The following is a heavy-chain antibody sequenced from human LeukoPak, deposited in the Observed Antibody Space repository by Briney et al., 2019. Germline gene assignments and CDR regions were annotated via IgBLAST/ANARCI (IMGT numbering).Heavy chain of an antibody. D-gene: IGHD2-15*01. CDR3: ARRAGEYSHPYDY. CDR1: GFTVSSNS. J-gene: IGHJ4*02. V-gene: IGHV3-53*01. CDR2: IYSGVNT. Sequence: PGGSLRPSCTVSGFTVSSNSWSWVRQAPGKGLEWVSFIYSGVNTHYSDSVKGRFTISRDNSKNTLYLQMNSLRAEDTAIYYCARRAGEYSHPYDYWGQGTLVTVSS.